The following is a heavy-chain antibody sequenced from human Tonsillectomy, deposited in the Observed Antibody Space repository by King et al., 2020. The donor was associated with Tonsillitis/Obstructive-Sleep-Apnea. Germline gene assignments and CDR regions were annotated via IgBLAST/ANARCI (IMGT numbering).Heavy chain of an antibody. J-gene: IGHJ4*02. CDR2: INHGGTT. CDR3: AGGDFGDSYYFDY. D-gene: IGHD3-10*01. V-gene: IGHV4-34*01. Sequence: VQLQQWGAGLLKPSETLSLTCAVSGGSFSGYWWTWIRQPPGKGLEWIGEINHGGTTNYNPSLKSRVTISVDTSKNHLSLKLNSLTAADTAIYYCAGGDFGDSYYFDYWGQGTLVTVSS. CDR1: GGSFSGYW.